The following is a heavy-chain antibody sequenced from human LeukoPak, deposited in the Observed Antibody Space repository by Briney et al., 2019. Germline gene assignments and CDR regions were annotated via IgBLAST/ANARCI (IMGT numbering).Heavy chain of an antibody. CDR3: VVSPNQDFFDY. V-gene: IGHV4-4*09. Sequence: KPSATLPLTSTSSGASINSTYWNCIRPPPGRGLGWSGYIYGSGRTNYTPSLKSRVTMSVDTSKSQFSLNLNSLTAADTAVYYCVVSPNQDFFDYWGQGALFTVSS. CDR1: GASINSTY. CDR2: IYGSGRT. J-gene: IGHJ4*02.